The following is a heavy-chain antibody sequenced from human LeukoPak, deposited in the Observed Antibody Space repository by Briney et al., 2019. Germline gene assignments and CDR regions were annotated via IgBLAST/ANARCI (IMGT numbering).Heavy chain of an antibody. J-gene: IGHJ4*02. Sequence: SETLSLTCTVSGGSISSYYWSWIRQPPGKGLEWIGYIYYSGSTNYNPSLQSRVTISVDTSKNQFSLKLSSVTAADTAVYYCARAVRWFDYWGQGTLVTVSS. D-gene: IGHD3-10*01. V-gene: IGHV4-59*01. CDR2: IYYSGST. CDR1: GGSISSYY. CDR3: ARAVRWFDY.